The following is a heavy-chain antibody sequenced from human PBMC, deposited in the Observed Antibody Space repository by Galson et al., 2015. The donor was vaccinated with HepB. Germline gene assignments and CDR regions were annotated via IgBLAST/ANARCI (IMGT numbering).Heavy chain of an antibody. D-gene: IGHD6-13*01. CDR3: ARDREVAAAGGYYCGMDV. Sequence: SVKVSCKASGYTFTTYAVHWVRQAPGQRLEWMGWINVGNGNTKSAQKFQGRVTITRDTSASTAYMELSSLRSEDTAVYYCARDREVAAAGGYYCGMDVWGQGTTVTVSS. CDR2: INVGNGNT. V-gene: IGHV1-3*01. CDR1: GYTFTTYA. J-gene: IGHJ6*02.